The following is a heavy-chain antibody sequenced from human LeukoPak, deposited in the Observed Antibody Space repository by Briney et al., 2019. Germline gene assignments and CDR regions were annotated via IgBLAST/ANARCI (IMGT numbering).Heavy chain of an antibody. CDR3: AKGGYSYGVYYYYYYMDV. CDR2: INPNSGGT. V-gene: IGHV1-2*06. D-gene: IGHD5-18*01. J-gene: IGHJ6*03. Sequence: GASVKVSCKASGYTFTGYYMHWVRQAPGQGLEWMGRINPNSGGTNYAQKFQGRVTMTRDTSISTAYMELSRLGSDDTAVYYCAKGGYSYGVYYYYYYMDVWGKGTTVTVSS. CDR1: GYTFTGYY.